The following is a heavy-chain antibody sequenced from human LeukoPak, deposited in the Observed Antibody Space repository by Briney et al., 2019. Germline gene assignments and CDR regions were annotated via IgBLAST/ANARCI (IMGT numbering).Heavy chain of an antibody. D-gene: IGHD4-11*01. J-gene: IGHJ4*02. V-gene: IGHV4-59*01. CDR3: AREGTTVTHFDY. Sequence: SETLSLTCTVSGGSISGYYWSWIRQPPGKGLEWIGYIYSSGSTNYNPSLKSRVTISIDTSMNQFSLKLTSVTAADTAVYYCAREGTTVTHFDYWGQGTLVTVSS. CDR2: IYSSGST. CDR1: GGSISGYY.